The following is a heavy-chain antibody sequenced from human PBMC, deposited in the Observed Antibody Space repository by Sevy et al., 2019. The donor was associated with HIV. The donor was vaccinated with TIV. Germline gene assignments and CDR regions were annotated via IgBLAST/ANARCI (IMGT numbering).Heavy chain of an antibody. CDR3: ARGLDFWSGYLDY. CDR2: IYSGGST. Sequence: GGSLRLSCAASGFTFSSYAMSWVRQAPGKGLEWVSVIYSGGSTYYADSVKGRFTISRDNSKNTLYLQMNSLRAEDTAVYYCARGLDFWSGYLDYWGQGTLVTVSS. D-gene: IGHD3-3*01. CDR1: GFTFSSYA. V-gene: IGHV3-53*01. J-gene: IGHJ4*02.